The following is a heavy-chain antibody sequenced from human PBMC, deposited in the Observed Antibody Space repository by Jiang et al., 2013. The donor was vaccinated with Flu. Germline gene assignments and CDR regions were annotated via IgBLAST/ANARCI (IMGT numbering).Heavy chain of an antibody. CDR3: ARLIDYYDSSGYYGGSYYFDY. Sequence: SGPGLVKPSETLSLTCTVSGGSISSSSYYWGWIRQPPGKGLEWIGSIYYSGSTYYNPSLKSRVTISVDTSKNQFSLKLSSVTAADTAVYYCARLIDYYDSSGYYGGSYYFDYWGQGTLVTVSS. J-gene: IGHJ4*02. V-gene: IGHV4-39*01. CDR2: IYYSGST. D-gene: IGHD3-22*01. CDR1: GGSISSSSYY.